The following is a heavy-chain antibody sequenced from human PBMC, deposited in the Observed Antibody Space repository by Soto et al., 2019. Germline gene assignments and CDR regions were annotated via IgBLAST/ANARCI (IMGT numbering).Heavy chain of an antibody. J-gene: IGHJ6*03. CDR2: MNPNRGNT. CDR3: ARGGGYSSSPSLWCYYYYYLDV. D-gene: IGHD6-6*01. Sequence: QVQLVQSGAEVKKPGASVKVSCKASGYTFTSYDINWVRQATGQGLEWMGWMNPNRGNTGYAQKFQGRVNMTRNTTISTAYMELSSLRSEDTAVYYCARGGGYSSSPSLWCYYYYYLDVWGKGTTVTVSS. V-gene: IGHV1-8*01. CDR1: GYTFTSYD.